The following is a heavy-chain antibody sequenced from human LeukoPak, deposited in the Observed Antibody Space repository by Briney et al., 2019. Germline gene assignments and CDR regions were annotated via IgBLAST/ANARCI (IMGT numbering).Heavy chain of an antibody. D-gene: IGHD1-26*01. CDR2: IIPIFGTA. CDR3: ARDRSGSRAIDY. J-gene: IGHJ4*02. CDR1: GYTFTSYG. Sequence: ASVKVSCKASGYTFTSYGITWVRQAPGQGLEWMGGIIPIFGTANYAQKFQGRVTITADESTSTAYMELSSLRSEDTAVYYCARDRSGSRAIDYWGQGTLVTVSS. V-gene: IGHV1-69*13.